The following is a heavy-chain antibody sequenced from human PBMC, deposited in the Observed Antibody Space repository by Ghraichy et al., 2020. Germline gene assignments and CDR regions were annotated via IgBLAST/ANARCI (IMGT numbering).Heavy chain of an antibody. D-gene: IGHD3-10*01. CDR1: SYSISSGYY. CDR2: IYHSGST. V-gene: IGHV4-38-2*02. Sequence: SETLSLTCTVSSYSISSGYYWGWIRQPPGKGLEWIGSIYHSGSTYYNPSLKSRVTISVDTSKNQFSLKLSSVTAADTAVYYCARESITMVRGVGYWGQGTLVTVSS. CDR3: ARESITMVRGVGY. J-gene: IGHJ4*02.